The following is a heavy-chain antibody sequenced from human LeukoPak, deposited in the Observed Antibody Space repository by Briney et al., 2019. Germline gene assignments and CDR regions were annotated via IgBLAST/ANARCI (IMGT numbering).Heavy chain of an antibody. CDR2: INPDDGST. J-gene: IGHJ3*02. CDR3: LTIVETDLDAFDI. V-gene: IGHV3-74*01. D-gene: IGHD2-21*01. CDR1: GFTFRKYW. Sequence: GGSLRLSCAASGFTFRKYWLYWVRQAPGKGLVWVSRINPDDGSTSYADSVKGRFTISRDNAKSTLYLQMNSLRAEDTAVYYCLTIVETDLDAFDIWGQGTKVTVSS.